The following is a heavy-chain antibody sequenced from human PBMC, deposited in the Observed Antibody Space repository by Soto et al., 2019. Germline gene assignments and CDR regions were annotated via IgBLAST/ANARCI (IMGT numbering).Heavy chain of an antibody. J-gene: IGHJ6*02. Sequence: GSSVKCSCKASGYTFTGYYMHWVRQAPVQVPEWLGWINANSGGTNYAQKFQGRVTMTRDTSISTAYMELTSLTSDDTALYYCARDPGYYGMDVWGQGTTVTVSS. CDR3: ARDPGYYGMDV. V-gene: IGHV1-2*02. CDR1: GYTFTGYY. CDR2: INANSGGT.